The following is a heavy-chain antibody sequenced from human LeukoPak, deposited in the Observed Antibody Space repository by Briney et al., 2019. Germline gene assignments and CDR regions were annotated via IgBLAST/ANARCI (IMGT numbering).Heavy chain of an antibody. J-gene: IGHJ5*02. CDR3: ARGGRSSSGYSNLGGGIDP. Sequence: SETLSLTCAVYGGSFSGYYWSWIRQPPGKGLEWIGEINHSGSTNYNPSLKSRVTIPVDTSKNQFSLKLSSVTAADTAVYYCARGGRSSSGYSNLGGGIDPWGQGTLATVSS. V-gene: IGHV4-34*01. CDR2: INHSGST. D-gene: IGHD3-22*01. CDR1: GGSFSGYY.